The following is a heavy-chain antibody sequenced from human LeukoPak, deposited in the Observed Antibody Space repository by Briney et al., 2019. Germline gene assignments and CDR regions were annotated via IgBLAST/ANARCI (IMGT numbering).Heavy chain of an antibody. CDR1: GGSISSYY. J-gene: IGHJ4*02. Sequence: SETLSLTCTVSGGSISSYYWSWIRQPAGKGLEWIGRIYTSGSTNYNPSLKSRVTMSVDTSQNQFSLKLSSVTAADAAVYYCASRTSATSTDYWGQGTLVTVSS. D-gene: IGHD2-2*01. V-gene: IGHV4-4*07. CDR3: ASRTSATSTDY. CDR2: IYTSGST.